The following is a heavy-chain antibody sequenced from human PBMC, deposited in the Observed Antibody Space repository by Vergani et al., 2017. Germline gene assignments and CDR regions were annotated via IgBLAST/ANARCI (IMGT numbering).Heavy chain of an antibody. CDR3: AKDPVGYCTNGVCYNFDY. V-gene: IGHV3-23*01. CDR2: ISGSGGST. CDR1: GFTFSSYA. Sequence: EVQLLESGGGLVQPGGSLRLSCAASGFTFSSYAMRWVRQAPGKGLEWVSAISGSGGSTYYADSVKGRFTISRDNSKNTLYLQMNSLRAEDTAVYYCAKDPVGYCTNGVCYNFDYWGQGTLVTVSS. D-gene: IGHD2-8*01. J-gene: IGHJ4*02.